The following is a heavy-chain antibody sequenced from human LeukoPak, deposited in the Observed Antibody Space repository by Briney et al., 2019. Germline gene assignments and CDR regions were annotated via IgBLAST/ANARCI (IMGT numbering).Heavy chain of an antibody. D-gene: IGHD3-9*01. CDR1: GFTFSSYE. Sequence: GGSLRLSCAASGFTFSSYEMNWVRQAPGKGLEWVSYISSSGSTIYSADSVKGRFTISRDNAKNSLYLQMNSLRAEDTAVYYCARGGYDILTGYYFGAFDIWGQGTMVTVSS. CDR2: ISSSGSTI. V-gene: IGHV3-48*03. J-gene: IGHJ3*02. CDR3: ARGGYDILTGYYFGAFDI.